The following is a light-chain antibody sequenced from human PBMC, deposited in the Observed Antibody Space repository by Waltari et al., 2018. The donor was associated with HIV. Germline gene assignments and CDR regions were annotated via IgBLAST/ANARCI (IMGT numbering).Light chain of an antibody. Sequence: QSALTQPASVSGSPGQSIAISCTGTNNDAGGYKYVSWYQQHTGTAPNLVIYDVTKRPSTVSVRFSGSKSANAASLTSSGLQAEDEADYYCSSYTGTGTWVFGGGTKVTVL. CDR2: DVT. CDR3: SSYTGTGTWV. V-gene: IGLV2-14*03. CDR1: NNDAGGYKY. J-gene: IGLJ3*02.